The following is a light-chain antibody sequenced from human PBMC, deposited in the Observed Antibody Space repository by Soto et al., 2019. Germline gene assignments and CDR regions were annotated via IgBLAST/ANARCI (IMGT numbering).Light chain of an antibody. CDR1: QSVSSGY. CDR3: QQYSSSPNT. V-gene: IGKV3D-20*01. CDR2: DAS. J-gene: IGKJ2*01. Sequence: EIVLTQSPATLSLSPGERATLSCGASQSVSSGYLAWYQQKPGLAPRLLIYDASSRATGSPDRFSGSGAGTNFTLTIIRLVPDDVAVYYCQQYSSSPNTFGQGTKLEIK.